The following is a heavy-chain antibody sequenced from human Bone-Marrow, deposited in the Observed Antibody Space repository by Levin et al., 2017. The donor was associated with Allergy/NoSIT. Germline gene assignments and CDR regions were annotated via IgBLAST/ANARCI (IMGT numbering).Heavy chain of an antibody. Sequence: TGGSLRLSCAASGFTFSSYWMTWVRQAPGKGLEWVANIKLDGSETHYVDSVEGRFTISRDNPKNSVYLQMNSLRAEDTAVYYCARAIHTNYVGNDYWGQGTLVTVSS. CDR1: GFTFSSYW. J-gene: IGHJ4*02. CDR3: ARAIHTNYVGNDY. V-gene: IGHV3-7*01. D-gene: IGHD3-16*01. CDR2: IKLDGSET.